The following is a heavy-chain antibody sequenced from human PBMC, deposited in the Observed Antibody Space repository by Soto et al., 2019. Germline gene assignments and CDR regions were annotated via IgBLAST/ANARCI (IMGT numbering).Heavy chain of an antibody. CDR1: GFTFSSYA. J-gene: IGHJ4*02. Sequence: GGSLRLSCAASGFTFSSYAMSWVRQAPGKGLEWVSAISGSGGSTYYADSVKGRFTISRDNSKNTLYLQMNSLRAEDTAVYYCAKASPGPDIVVVPAYDYWGQGTLVTVSS. V-gene: IGHV3-23*01. CDR2: ISGSGGST. D-gene: IGHD2-2*01. CDR3: AKASPGPDIVVVPAYDY.